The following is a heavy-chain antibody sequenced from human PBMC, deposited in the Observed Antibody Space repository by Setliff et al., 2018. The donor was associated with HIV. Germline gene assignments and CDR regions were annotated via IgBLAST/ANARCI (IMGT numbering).Heavy chain of an antibody. D-gene: IGHD4-4*01. CDR3: GGDPSNLWRSFQF. J-gene: IGHJ1*01. CDR2: IRSKTYGGTP. V-gene: IGHV3-49*03. CDR1: GLSFRDYA. Sequence: LKISCSPSGLSFRDYAISWFRQAPGRGLEWIAVIRSKTYGGTPEYAATARGRFTISRDDSKTIAYLQMKSLKIDDTGVYYCGGDPSNLWRSFQFWGQGALVTVS.